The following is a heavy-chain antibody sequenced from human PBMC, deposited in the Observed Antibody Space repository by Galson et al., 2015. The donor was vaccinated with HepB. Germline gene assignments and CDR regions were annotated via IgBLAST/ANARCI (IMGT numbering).Heavy chain of an antibody. D-gene: IGHD2-21*02. CDR3: TRVTTLAYCGGDCYSASDY. J-gene: IGHJ4*02. V-gene: IGHV3-49*04. CDR1: GFTFGDYA. Sequence: SLRLSCAASGFTFGDYAMSWVRQAPGKGLEWVGFIRSKAYGGTTEYAASVKGRFTISRDDSKSIAYLQMNSLKTEDTAVYYCTRVTTLAYCGGDCYSASDYWGQGTLVTVSS. CDR2: IRSKAYGGTT.